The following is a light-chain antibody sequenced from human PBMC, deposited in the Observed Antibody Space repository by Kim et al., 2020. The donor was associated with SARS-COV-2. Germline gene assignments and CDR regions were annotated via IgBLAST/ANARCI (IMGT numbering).Light chain of an antibody. CDR1: NDNIGTNP. J-gene: IGLJ3*02. Sequence: QRVLLSCSGANDNIGTNPLNWYRHLPGAAPKLLIYSTNHRPSGVSYRFSGSNSGTSASLAISGLQSEDEADYYCATWDNTLDAWVFGGGPQLTVL. V-gene: IGLV1-44*01. CDR2: STN. CDR3: ATWDNTLDAWV.